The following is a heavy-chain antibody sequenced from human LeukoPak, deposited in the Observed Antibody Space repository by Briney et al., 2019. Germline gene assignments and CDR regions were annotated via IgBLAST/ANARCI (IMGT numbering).Heavy chain of an antibody. D-gene: IGHD3-3*01. CDR3: ARGVGTYYDFWSGYQDYMDV. CDR1: GGSISSYY. Sequence: PSETLSLTCTVSGGSISSYYWSWIRQPPGKGLEWIGYTYYSGSTNYNPSLKSRVTISVDTSKNQFSLKLSSVTAADTAVYYCARGVGTYYDFWSGYQDYMDVWGKGTTVTVSS. CDR2: TYYSGST. J-gene: IGHJ6*03. V-gene: IGHV4-59*01.